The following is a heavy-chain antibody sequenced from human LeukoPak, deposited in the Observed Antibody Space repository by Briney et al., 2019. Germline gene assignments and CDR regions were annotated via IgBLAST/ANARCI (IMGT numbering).Heavy chain of an antibody. Sequence: SETLSLTCAFYDGSFSGYYWSWIRQPPGKGLEWIGEINHSGNTNYNPSLKSRVTISVDTSKNQFSLQLNSVTPEDTAVYYCARDVDGDYNYWGQGTLVTVSS. J-gene: IGHJ4*02. CDR1: DGSFSGYY. V-gene: IGHV4-34*01. CDR3: ARDVDGDYNY. CDR2: INHSGNT. D-gene: IGHD4-17*01.